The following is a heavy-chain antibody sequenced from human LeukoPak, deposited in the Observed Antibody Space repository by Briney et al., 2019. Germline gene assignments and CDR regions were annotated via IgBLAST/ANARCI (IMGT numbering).Heavy chain of an antibody. J-gene: IGHJ4*02. CDR2: INHSGST. V-gene: IGHV4-34*01. CDR3: ARTNLSIAVAAMMYYFDY. Sequence: LRLSCAASGLTFSSYEMNWVRQAPGKGLEWIGEINHSGSTNYNPSLKSRVTISVDTSKNQFSLKLSSVTAADTAVYYCARTNLSIAVAAMMYYFDYWGQGTLVTVSS. D-gene: IGHD6-19*01. CDR1: GLTFSSYE.